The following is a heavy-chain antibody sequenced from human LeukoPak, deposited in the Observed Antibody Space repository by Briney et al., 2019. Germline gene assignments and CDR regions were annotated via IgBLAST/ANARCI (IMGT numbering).Heavy chain of an antibody. CDR1: GYTCTGYY. V-gene: IGHV1-2*02. Sequence: ASVKVSCKTSGYTCTGYYMHWVRQAPGQGLEWMGWINPNSGDTNYAQKFQGRVSMTTDTSITTAYMELSSLGSDDTAVYYCARGSIGGNCPTLDSWGQGTLVTVSS. D-gene: IGHD2-21*01. J-gene: IGHJ4*02. CDR3: ARGSIGGNCPTLDS. CDR2: INPNSGDT.